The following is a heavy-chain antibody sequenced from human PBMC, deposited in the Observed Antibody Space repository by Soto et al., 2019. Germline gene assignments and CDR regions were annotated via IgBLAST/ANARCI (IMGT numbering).Heavy chain of an antibody. D-gene: IGHD3-22*01. Sequence: PSETLSLTCPVSGGSISSNYWTWIRQPPGKGLEWIGYVYNSGSTNYNPSLKSRVTISVDTSKNQFSLKLSSVTAADTAVYYCARGRIGYYYDSSDYYGMDVWGQGTTVTV. CDR1: GGSISSNY. V-gene: IGHV4-59*12. J-gene: IGHJ6*02. CDR3: ARGRIGYYYDSSDYYGMDV. CDR2: VYNSGST.